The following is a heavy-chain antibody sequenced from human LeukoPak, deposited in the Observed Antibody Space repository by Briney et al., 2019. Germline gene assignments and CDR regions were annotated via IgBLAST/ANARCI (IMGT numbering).Heavy chain of an antibody. D-gene: IGHD6-13*01. Sequence: GASVKVSCKAPGYTFSNYGINWVRQAPGQGLEWMGWFSAYNGNTNYAPNLQGRVTMTTDTSTSTAYMELTSLRSEDTAVYYCARGVGGSSWYFDYWGQGSLVIVSS. CDR1: GYTFSNYG. J-gene: IGHJ4*02. CDR3: ARGVGGSSWYFDY. V-gene: IGHV1-18*01. CDR2: FSAYNGNT.